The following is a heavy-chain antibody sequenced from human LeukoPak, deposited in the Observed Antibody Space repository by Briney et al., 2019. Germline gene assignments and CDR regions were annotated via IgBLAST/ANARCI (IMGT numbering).Heavy chain of an antibody. Sequence: ASVKVSCKASGGTFSSYAISWVRQAPGQGLEWMGGIIPIFGTANYAQKFQGRVTITADESTSTAYMELSSLRSEDTAVYYCARQYCSGGSCYPQGEYYYYGMDVWGQGTTVTVSS. CDR3: ARQYCSGGSCYPQGEYYYYGMDV. CDR1: GGTFSSYA. CDR2: IIPIFGTA. D-gene: IGHD2-15*01. J-gene: IGHJ6*02. V-gene: IGHV1-69*13.